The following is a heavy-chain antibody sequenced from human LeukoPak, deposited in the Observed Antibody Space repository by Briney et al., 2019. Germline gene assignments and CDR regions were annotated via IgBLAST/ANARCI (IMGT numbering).Heavy chain of an antibody. CDR1: GFTFDNFV. CDR2: MSFVGSSK. Sequence: GGPLRLSRAASGFTFDNFVMHWVRPAPGRGLEWVPLMSFVGSSKHYADSVKGRFTISSDDTKDTLLLEMNSLRDEDTAVYHCVRGPETYLYYSGSSSDFDYWGQGTPVTVSS. V-gene: IGHV3-33*01. CDR3: VRGPETYLYYSGSSSDFDY. J-gene: IGHJ4*02. D-gene: IGHD3-10*01.